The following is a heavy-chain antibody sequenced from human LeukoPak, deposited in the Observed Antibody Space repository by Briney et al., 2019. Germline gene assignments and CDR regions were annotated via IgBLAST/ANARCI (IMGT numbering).Heavy chain of an antibody. CDR3: AKTRPLDSSSWSHGDY. Sequence: GGSLRLSCAASGFTVSSNYMSWVRQAPGKGLEWVSVIYSGGSTYYADSVKGRFTISRDNSKNTLYLQMNSLRAEDTAVYYCAKTRPLDSSSWSHGDYWGQGTLVTVSS. D-gene: IGHD6-13*01. CDR2: IYSGGST. V-gene: IGHV3-53*01. J-gene: IGHJ4*02. CDR1: GFTVSSNY.